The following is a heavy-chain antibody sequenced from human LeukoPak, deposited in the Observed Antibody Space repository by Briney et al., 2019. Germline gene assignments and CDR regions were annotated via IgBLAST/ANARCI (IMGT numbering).Heavy chain of an antibody. D-gene: IGHD2-8*01. CDR2: ISYDGSNK. CDR1: GFTFSSYG. CDR3: AKDLIRALSGLDY. Sequence: GGSLRLSCAASGFTFSSYGMHWVRQAPGKGLEWVAFISYDGSNKYYADSVKGRFTISRDNSKNTLYLQMNSLRAEDTAVYYCAKDLIRALSGLDYWGQGTLVTVSS. J-gene: IGHJ4*02. V-gene: IGHV3-30*18.